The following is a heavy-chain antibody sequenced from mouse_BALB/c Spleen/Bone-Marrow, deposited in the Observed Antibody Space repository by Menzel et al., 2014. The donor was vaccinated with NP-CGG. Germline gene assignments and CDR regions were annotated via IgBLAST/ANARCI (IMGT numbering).Heavy chain of an antibody. Sequence: QVQLQQSGSVLVRPGASVKLSCKASGYTFTSSWMHWAKQRPGQGLEWIGEIHPNTDNTNYDEKFKGKATLTVDTSSSTAYVDLSSLTSEDSAVYYCARHHRYAYYFDYWGLGTTLTVSS. CDR1: GYTFTSSW. CDR2: IHPNTDNT. J-gene: IGHJ2*01. D-gene: IGHD2-14*01. CDR3: ARHHRYAYYFDY. V-gene: IGHV1S130*01.